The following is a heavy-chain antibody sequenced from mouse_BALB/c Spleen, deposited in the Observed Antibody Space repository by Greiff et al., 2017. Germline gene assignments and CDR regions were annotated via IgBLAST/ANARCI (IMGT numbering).Heavy chain of an antibody. J-gene: IGHJ1*01. CDR1: GYTFTDYE. CDR3: TRGDGYYVWYFDV. Sequence: QVQLQQSGAELVRPGASVTLSCKASGYTFTDYEMHWVKQTPVHGLEWIGAIDPETGGTAYNQKFKGKATLTADKSSSTAYMELRSLTSEDSAVYYCTRGDGYYVWYFDVWGAGTTVTVSS. CDR2: IDPETGGT. V-gene: IGHV1-15*01. D-gene: IGHD2-3*01.